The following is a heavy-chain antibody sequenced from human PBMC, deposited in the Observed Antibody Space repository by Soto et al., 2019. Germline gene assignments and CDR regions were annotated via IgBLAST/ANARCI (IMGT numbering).Heavy chain of an antibody. J-gene: IGHJ5*02. Sequence: QVQLQESGPGLVKPSQTLSLTCTVSGGSISSGDYYWSWLRQPPGKGLEWIGYIYYRGITYYNPSLWGRVAISVDTSKNQFSLMLSSVTAADTAVYYCAREKVATIITDYSSFRWFDPWGQGTLVTVFS. CDR2: IYYRGIT. V-gene: IGHV4-30-4*01. CDR3: AREKVATIITDYSSFRWFDP. D-gene: IGHD5-12*01. CDR1: GGSISSGDYY.